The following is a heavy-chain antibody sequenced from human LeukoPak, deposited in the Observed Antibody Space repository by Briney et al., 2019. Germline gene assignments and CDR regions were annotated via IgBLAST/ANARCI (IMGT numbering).Heavy chain of an antibody. CDR2: INGGGDST. D-gene: IGHD1-7*01. V-gene: IGHV3-23*01. Sequence: GGSLRLSCAASGFTFSTYAMTWVRQAPGKGLEWVSVINGGGDSTYYADSVKGRFTISRDNSKNTLYLQMNSLRAEDTAVYYCAKDRDITANTKIDYWGQGTLVTVSS. CDR3: AKDRDITANTKIDY. J-gene: IGHJ4*02. CDR1: GFTFSTYA.